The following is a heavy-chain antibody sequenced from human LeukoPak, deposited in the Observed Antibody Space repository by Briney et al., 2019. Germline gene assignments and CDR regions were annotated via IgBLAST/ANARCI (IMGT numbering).Heavy chain of an antibody. V-gene: IGHV3-23*01. J-gene: IGHJ4*02. CDR1: GFTFNSYT. CDR3: AKGDYDYVWGSYRYGN. D-gene: IGHD3-16*02. Sequence: GGSLRLSCVASGFTFNSYTMSWVRQAPGKGLEWVSGIIGSGKSTFYADAVKGRFTISRDNAKNSLYLQMNSLRAEDTALYYCAKGDYDYVWGSYRYGNWGQGTLVTVSS. CDR2: IIGSGKST.